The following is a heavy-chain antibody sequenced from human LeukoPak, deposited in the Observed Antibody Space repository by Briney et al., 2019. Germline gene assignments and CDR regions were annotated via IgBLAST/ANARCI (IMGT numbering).Heavy chain of an antibody. Sequence: GGSLRLSCTASVLTLSGYNMHWVRHVTGKGLEWVSAIGTVGDTHYQGSVKGRFTISRENAKNSVYLQMNNLRAGDTAVYYCSTGGGPAAHAYHVWGQGTMVTVSS. CDR2: IGTVGDT. CDR3: STGGGPAAHAYHV. V-gene: IGHV3-13*01. CDR1: VLTLSGYN. J-gene: IGHJ3*01. D-gene: IGHD2-2*01.